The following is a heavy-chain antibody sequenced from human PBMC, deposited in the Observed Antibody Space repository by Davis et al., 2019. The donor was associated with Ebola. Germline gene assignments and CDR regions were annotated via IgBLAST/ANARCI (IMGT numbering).Heavy chain of an antibody. Sequence: PSETLSLTCTVSGGSISSHYWSWIRQPPGKGLEWIGYIYYSGSTNYNPSLKSRVTISVDTSKNQFSLKLSSVTAADTAVYYCASTSGGVGGYDYPDYFDYWGQGTPVTVSS. D-gene: IGHD5-12*01. CDR2: IYYSGST. CDR3: ASTSGGVGGYDYPDYFDY. CDR1: GGSISSHY. V-gene: IGHV4-59*11. J-gene: IGHJ4*02.